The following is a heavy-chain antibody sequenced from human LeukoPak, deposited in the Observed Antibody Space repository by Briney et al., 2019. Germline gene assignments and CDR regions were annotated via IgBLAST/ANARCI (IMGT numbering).Heavy chain of an antibody. Sequence: SETLSLTCAVSGYSFSRSYYWSWIRQLPGKGLECIGSVSNDDTPSDNPSLKSRSDISKDTPKNQFSLRLIAATAADSAVYYGARGEVGEFDHGCHGRLVTVSS. CDR3: ARGEVGEFDH. D-gene: IGHD3-10*01. CDR2: VSNDDTP. V-gene: IGHV4-38-2*01. J-gene: IGHJ4*01. CDR1: GYSFSRSYY.